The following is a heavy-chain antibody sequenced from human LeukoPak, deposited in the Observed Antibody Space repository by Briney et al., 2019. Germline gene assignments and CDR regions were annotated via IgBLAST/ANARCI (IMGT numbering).Heavy chain of an antibody. CDR3: ARDSRERSNYPLLLFGY. V-gene: IGHV3-7*01. J-gene: IGHJ4*02. CDR2: IKQDGSEK. CDR1: GFTFSSYW. Sequence: GGSLRLSCAASGFTFSSYWMSWVRQAPGKGLEWVANIKQDGSEKYYVDSVKGRFTISRDNAKNSLYLQMNSLRAEDTAVYYCARDSRERSNYPLLLFGYWGQGTLVTVSS. D-gene: IGHD4-11*01.